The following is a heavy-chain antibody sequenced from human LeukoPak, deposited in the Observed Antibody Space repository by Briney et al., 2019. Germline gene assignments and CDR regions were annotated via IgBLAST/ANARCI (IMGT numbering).Heavy chain of an antibody. Sequence: ASVKVSCKASGYTFTSYGISWVRQAPGQGLEWMGGIIPIFGTANYAQKFQGRVTITTDESTSTAYMELSSLRSEDTAVYYCARDGAKWELFPDGYYMDVWGKGTTVTVSS. CDR1: GYTFTSYG. CDR3: ARDGAKWELFPDGYYMDV. D-gene: IGHD1-26*01. V-gene: IGHV1-69*05. J-gene: IGHJ6*03. CDR2: IIPIFGTA.